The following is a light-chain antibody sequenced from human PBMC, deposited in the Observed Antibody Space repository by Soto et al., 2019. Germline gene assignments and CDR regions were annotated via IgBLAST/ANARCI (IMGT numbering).Light chain of an antibody. CDR1: QILLXSDDGNTY. J-gene: IGKJ1*01. Sequence: DIVMTQTPLSLPVTPGEPASISCRSSQILLXSDDGNTYLDWCLQKPGQAPRLLIYGASNRATGIPDRFSGGGSGTDFTLTISRLEPEDFAVFYCQHHGSSRTWTFGQGTKVDIK. V-gene: IGKV2-40*01. CDR3: QHHGSSRTWT. CDR2: GAS.